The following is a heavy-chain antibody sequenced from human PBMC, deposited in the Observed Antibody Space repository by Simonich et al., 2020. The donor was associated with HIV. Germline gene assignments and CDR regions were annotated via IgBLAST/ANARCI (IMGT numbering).Heavy chain of an antibody. Sequence: QVQLQQWGAGLLKPSETLSLTCAVYGGSFSGNYWSWNRQPPGKGLEWIGEINHSGITNYKSSLNSRATISVDKSKNQFSLKLSSVTAADTAIYYCARRDRELILYFDYWGQGNLVTVSS. CDR2: INHSGIT. CDR1: GGSFSGNY. J-gene: IGHJ4*02. V-gene: IGHV4-34*01. CDR3: ARRDRELILYFDY. D-gene: IGHD3-3*01.